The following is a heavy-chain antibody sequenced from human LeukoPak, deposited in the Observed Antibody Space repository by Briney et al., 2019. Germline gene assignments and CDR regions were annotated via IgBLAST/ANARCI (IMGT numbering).Heavy chain of an antibody. J-gene: IGHJ4*02. CDR2: INWNGGST. Sequence: PGGSLRLSCAASGFTFDDYGMSWVRQAPGKGLEWVSGINWNGGSTGYADSAKGRFTISRDNAKNSLYLQMNSLRAEDTAVYYCARDSIEGSSSWYGYYFDYWGQGTLVTVSS. V-gene: IGHV3-20*04. D-gene: IGHD6-13*01. CDR1: GFTFDDYG. CDR3: ARDSIEGSSSWYGYYFDY.